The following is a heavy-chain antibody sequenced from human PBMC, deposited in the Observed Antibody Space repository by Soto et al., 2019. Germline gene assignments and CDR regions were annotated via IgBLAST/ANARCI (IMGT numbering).Heavy chain of an antibody. Sequence: ASVKVSCKTAGYTFINFDISWVRQAAGQGLEWLGWMNPGSGKTGYASKFQGRVAMTRDASTGTSHLELSSLTSDDTAVYYCARMASAGTLNWFDPWGQGTLVTVSS. D-gene: IGHD6-13*01. CDR1: GYTFINFD. J-gene: IGHJ5*02. CDR2: MNPGSGKT. V-gene: IGHV1-8*02. CDR3: ARMASAGTLNWFDP.